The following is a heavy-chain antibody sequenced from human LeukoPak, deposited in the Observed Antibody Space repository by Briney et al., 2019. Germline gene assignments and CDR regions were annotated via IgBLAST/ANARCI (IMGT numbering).Heavy chain of an antibody. CDR3: ARDGAVADPYYYYYMDV. CDR1: GYTFTSYG. Sequence: GASVKVSCKAAGYTFTSYGISWVRQAPGQGLEGMGWISAYNGNTNYAQKLQGRVTMTTDTSTSTAYMELRSLRSDDTAVYYCARDGAVADPYYYYYMDVWGKGTPVTVSS. CDR2: ISAYNGNT. V-gene: IGHV1-18*01. J-gene: IGHJ6*03. D-gene: IGHD6-19*01.